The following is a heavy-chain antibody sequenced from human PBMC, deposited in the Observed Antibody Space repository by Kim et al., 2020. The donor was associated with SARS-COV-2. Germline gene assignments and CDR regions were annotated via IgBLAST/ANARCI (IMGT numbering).Heavy chain of an antibody. CDR2: ISWYSNTI. Sequence: GGSLRLSCAASGFTFGDYAMHWVRQAPGKGLEWVSGISWYSNTIYYADSVKGRFTISRDNAKNSLYLQMNSLRAEDTALYYCAKSAYNWNAHIDYWGQGTLVTVSS. D-gene: IGHD1-20*01. CDR1: GFTFGDYA. CDR3: AKSAYNWNAHIDY. V-gene: IGHV3-9*01. J-gene: IGHJ4*02.